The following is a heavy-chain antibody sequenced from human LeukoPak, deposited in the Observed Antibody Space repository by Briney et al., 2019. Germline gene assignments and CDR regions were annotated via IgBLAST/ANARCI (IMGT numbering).Heavy chain of an antibody. CDR1: GYSISSGYY. Sequence: SETLSLTCTVSGYSISSGYYWGWIRQPPGKGLEWIGSIYHSGATYYSPSLKSRVTMSVDTSKNQFSLKLRSVTAADTAVYYCARMFYYGSGEMGYFDYWGQGTLVTVSS. D-gene: IGHD3-10*01. CDR3: ARMFYYGSGEMGYFDY. CDR2: IYHSGAT. J-gene: IGHJ4*02. V-gene: IGHV4-38-2*02.